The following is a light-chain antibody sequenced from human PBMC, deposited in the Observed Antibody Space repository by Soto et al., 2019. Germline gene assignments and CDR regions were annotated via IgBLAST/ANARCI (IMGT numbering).Light chain of an antibody. J-gene: IGKJ4*01. CDR3: QQRSNWALT. V-gene: IGKV3-11*01. Sequence: EIVLTQSPATLSLSPGERTTLSCRASQSISSYLAWYQQKPGQAPRLLIYDASNRATGIPARFSGSGSGTDCPLTISSLEPEDFAVYYCQQRSNWALTFGGGTKVEIK. CDR2: DAS. CDR1: QSISSY.